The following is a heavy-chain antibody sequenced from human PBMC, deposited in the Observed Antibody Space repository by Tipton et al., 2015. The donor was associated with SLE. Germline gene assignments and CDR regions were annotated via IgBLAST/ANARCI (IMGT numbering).Heavy chain of an antibody. J-gene: IGHJ3*02. CDR2: IYYSGST. CDR1: GGPISSYY. V-gene: IGHV4-59*12. Sequence: TLSLTCTVSGGPISSYYWSWIRQPPGKGLEWIGYIYYSGSTNYNPSLKSRVTISVDRSKNQFSLKLSSVTAADTAVYYCASRGVPDAFDIWGQGTMVTVSS. CDR3: ASRGVPDAFDI. D-gene: IGHD3-10*01.